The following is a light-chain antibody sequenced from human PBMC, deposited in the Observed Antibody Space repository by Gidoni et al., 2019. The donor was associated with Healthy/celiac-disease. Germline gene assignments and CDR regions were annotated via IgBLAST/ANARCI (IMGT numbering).Light chain of an antibody. V-gene: IGKV4-1*01. Sequence: DIVMTQSPDSLAVSLGERPTINCKSRQSVLDSSNNKNYLAWYQQKPGQPHKLLIYWASTRESGVPDRFSGSGSGTDFTLTISSRQAEDGAVYYCQQYYTTPRAFGQGTKVEIK. CDR2: WAS. J-gene: IGKJ1*01. CDR1: QSVLDSSNNKNY. CDR3: QQYYTTPRA.